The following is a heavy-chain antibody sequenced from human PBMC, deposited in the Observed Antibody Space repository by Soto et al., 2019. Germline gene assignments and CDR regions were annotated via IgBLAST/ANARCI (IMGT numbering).Heavy chain of an antibody. CDR3: ARDSRPTQEYYYYYGMDV. J-gene: IGHJ6*02. V-gene: IGHV3-66*01. Sequence: EVQLVESGGGLVQPGGSLRLSCAASGFTVSSNYMSWVRQAPGKGLEWVSVIYSGGSTYYADSVKGRFTISRDNSKNTLYLQMNSLRAEDTAVYYCARDSRPTQEYYYYYGMDVWGQGTTVTVSS. CDR2: IYSGGST. CDR1: GFTVSSNY.